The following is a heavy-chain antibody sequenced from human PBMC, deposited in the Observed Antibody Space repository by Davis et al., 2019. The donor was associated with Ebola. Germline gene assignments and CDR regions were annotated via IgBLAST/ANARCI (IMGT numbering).Heavy chain of an antibody. J-gene: IGHJ3*02. CDR1: GYRFTSYY. Sequence: ASVKVSCKASGYRFTSYYMHWVRQAPGQGLEWMGIINPITGGTSYAHNFQVRVNMTRDTSTSTVYMELSSLRSEDTAVYYCAREGGRYYDSSGYVFDIWGQGTMVKVSS. CDR2: INPITGGT. V-gene: IGHV1-46*01. D-gene: IGHD3-22*01. CDR3: AREGGRYYDSSGYVFDI.